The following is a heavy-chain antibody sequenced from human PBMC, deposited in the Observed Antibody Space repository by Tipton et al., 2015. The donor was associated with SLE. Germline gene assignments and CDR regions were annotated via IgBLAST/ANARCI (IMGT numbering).Heavy chain of an antibody. CDR1: GYSISSGYY. CDR2: IYHSGST. D-gene: IGHD6-13*01. J-gene: IGHJ2*01. CDR3: AREWQQLWYFDL. Sequence: TLSLTCTVSGYSISSGYYWGWIRQPPGKGLEWIGSIYHSGSTYYNPSLKSRVTISVDTSKNQFSLKLSSVTAADTAVYYCAREWQQLWYFDLWGRGTLVTVSS. V-gene: IGHV4-38-2*02.